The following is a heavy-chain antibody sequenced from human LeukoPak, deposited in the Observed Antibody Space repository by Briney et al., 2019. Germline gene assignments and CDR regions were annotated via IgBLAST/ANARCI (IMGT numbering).Heavy chain of an antibody. V-gene: IGHV3-23*01. D-gene: IGHD3-10*01. J-gene: IGHJ6*03. CDR2: ISGSGGST. CDR3: AKDITASLYYYYYMDV. Sequence: GGSLRLSCAASGFTFGSYAMSWVRQAPGKGLEWVSAISGSGGSTYYADSVKGRFTIFRGNSKNTLYLQMNSLRAEDTAVYYCAKDITASLYYYYYMDVWGKGTTVTVSS. CDR1: GFTFGSYA.